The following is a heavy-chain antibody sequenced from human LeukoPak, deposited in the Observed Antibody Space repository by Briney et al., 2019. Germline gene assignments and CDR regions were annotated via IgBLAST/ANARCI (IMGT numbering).Heavy chain of an antibody. CDR3: ATGAGTTGN. Sequence: ASVKVSCKASGYTFTSYYMHWVRQAPGQGLEWMGKSDPSGGSTRYAQKFQGRVNMTRDISTSTVYMELSSLRSEDTAMYYCATGAGTTGNWGQGTLVTVSS. CDR2: SDPSGGST. V-gene: IGHV1-46*01. J-gene: IGHJ4*02. CDR1: GYTFTSYY. D-gene: IGHD1-1*01.